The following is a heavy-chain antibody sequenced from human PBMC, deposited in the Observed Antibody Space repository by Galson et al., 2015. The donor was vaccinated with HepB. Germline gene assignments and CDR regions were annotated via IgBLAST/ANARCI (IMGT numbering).Heavy chain of an antibody. CDR3: ARGLAREDIVATIARYYFDY. D-gene: IGHD5-12*01. CDR1: GGSFSGYY. V-gene: IGHV4-34*01. Sequence: SETLSLTCAVYGGSFSGYYWSWIRQPPGKGLEWIGEINHSGSTNYNPSLKSRVTISVDTSKNQFSLKLSSVTAADTAVYYCARGLAREDIVATIARYYFDYWGQGTLVTVSS. CDR2: INHSGST. J-gene: IGHJ4*02.